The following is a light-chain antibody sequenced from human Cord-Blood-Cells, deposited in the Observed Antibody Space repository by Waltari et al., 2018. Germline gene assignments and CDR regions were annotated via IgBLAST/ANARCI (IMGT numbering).Light chain of an antibody. CDR1: SGHSSYA. CDR3: QTWGTGIVV. CDR2: LNSDGSH. Sequence: QLVLTQSPSASASLGASAKLTCTLSSGHSSYAIASHHQQPEKGPRYLMKLNSDGSHSKGDGIPDRFSGSSSGAERYLTISSLQSEDEADYYCQTWGTGIVVFGGGTKLTVL. J-gene: IGLJ2*01. V-gene: IGLV4-69*01.